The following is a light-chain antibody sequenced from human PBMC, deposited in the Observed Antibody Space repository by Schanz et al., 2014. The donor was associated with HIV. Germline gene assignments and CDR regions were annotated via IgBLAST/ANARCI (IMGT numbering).Light chain of an antibody. J-gene: IGLJ2*01. CDR2: DVT. V-gene: IGLV2-14*03. Sequence: QSALTQPASVSGSPGQSITISCTGTNSDIGGYNFVSWYQQHADKAPELIIYDVTSRPSGISSRFSGSKSGNTASLTISGLQTEDEGDYYCGSYTGSSPLGVFGGGTKLTVL. CDR3: GSYTGSSPLGV. CDR1: NSDIGGYNF.